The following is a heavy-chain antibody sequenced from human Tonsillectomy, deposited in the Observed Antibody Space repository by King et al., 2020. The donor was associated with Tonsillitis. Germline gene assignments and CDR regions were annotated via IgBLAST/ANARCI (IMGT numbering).Heavy chain of an antibody. V-gene: IGHV5-10-1*03. J-gene: IGHJ5*02. CDR2: VEPGDSYS. Sequence: VQLVESGAEVKKPGESLRISCKGSRYTFGSFWIHWVRQMPGKGLEWMGRVEPGDSYSDYGPSFQGHVTMSVDKSVSTAYLQWSSLKASDTAMYYCATALSGDPPMVPRAWGQGTLVTVSS. CDR1: RYTFGSFW. CDR3: ATALSGDPPMVPRA. D-gene: IGHD7-27*01.